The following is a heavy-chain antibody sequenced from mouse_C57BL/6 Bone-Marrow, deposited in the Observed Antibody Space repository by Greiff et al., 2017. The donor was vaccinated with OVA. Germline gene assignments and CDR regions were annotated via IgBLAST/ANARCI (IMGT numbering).Heavy chain of an antibody. D-gene: IGHD2-4*01. Sequence: VQLKESGPELVKPGASVKISCKASGYSFTDYNMNWVKQSNGKSLEWIGVINPNYGTTSYNQKFKGKATFTVDQSSSTAYMQLNSLTSEDSAVYYCARAEDYYEYDGCVYWGQGTLVTVSA. CDR1: GYSFTDYN. V-gene: IGHV1-39*01. CDR3: ARAEDYYEYDGCVY. CDR2: INPNYGTT. J-gene: IGHJ3*01.